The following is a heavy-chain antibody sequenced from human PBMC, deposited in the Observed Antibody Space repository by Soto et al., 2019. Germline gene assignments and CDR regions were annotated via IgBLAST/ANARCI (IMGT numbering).Heavy chain of an antibody. J-gene: IGHJ5*02. Sequence: PSETLSLTCAVYGGSFGGYYWSWIRQPPGKGLEWIGEINHSGSTNYNPSLKSRVTISVDTSKNQFSLKLSSVTAADTAVYYCARVSVAGTSGWFDPWGQGTLVTVSS. CDR1: GGSFGGYY. CDR2: INHSGST. CDR3: ARVSVAGTSGWFDP. D-gene: IGHD6-19*01. V-gene: IGHV4-34*01.